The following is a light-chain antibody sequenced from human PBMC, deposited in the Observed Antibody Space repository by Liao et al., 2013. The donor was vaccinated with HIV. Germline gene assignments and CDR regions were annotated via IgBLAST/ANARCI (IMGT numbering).Light chain of an antibody. CDR3: QVWDSSSDSVV. CDR2: YDN. CDR1: ALPKQY. Sequence: SYELTQPPSVSVSPGQTARITCSGDALPKQYAYWYQQKPGQAPVVVIYYDNDRPSGIPERFSGSNSGNTATLTISRVEGGDEADYYCQVWDSSSDSVVFGGGTKLTVL. V-gene: IGLV3-21*02. J-gene: IGLJ2*01.